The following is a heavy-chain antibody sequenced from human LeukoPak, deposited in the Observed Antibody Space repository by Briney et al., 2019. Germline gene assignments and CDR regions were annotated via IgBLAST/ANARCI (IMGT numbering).Heavy chain of an antibody. J-gene: IGHJ4*02. V-gene: IGHV3-48*03. Sequence: GGSLRLSCAASGFTFSSYEMNWVRQAPGKGLEWVSYISSSGSTIYYADSVKGRFTISRDNAKNSLYLQMNSLRAEDTAVYYCARVGSWDDSSGYPHYWGQGTLVTVSS. D-gene: IGHD3-22*01. CDR3: ARVGSWDDSSGYPHY. CDR1: GFTFSSYE. CDR2: ISSSGSTI.